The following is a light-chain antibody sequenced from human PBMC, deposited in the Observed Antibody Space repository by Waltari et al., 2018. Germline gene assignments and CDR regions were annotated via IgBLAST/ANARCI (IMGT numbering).Light chain of an antibody. V-gene: IGKV1-33*01. CDR1: QDIREN. Sequence: DPQMTQSPSSLSASVGDRVTITCQASQDIRENLNWFQQKPGKAPQVLIFDASRSQAVVPSRFSGSGSGTDFAFTISSLQPEDIGTYYCQQYANLPLTFGGGTRVEL. J-gene: IGKJ4*01. CDR2: DAS. CDR3: QQYANLPLT.